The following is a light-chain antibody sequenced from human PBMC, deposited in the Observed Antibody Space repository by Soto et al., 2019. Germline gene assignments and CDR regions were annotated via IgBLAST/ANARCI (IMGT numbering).Light chain of an antibody. V-gene: IGKV3D-15*03. CDR2: GAS. CDR1: QGVSNT. J-gene: IGKJ2*01. Sequence: EIVMTQSPATLSVSPGERATLSCRASQGVSNTLAWYQQKPGQAPRLLIYGASIRATRIPARFSRGGSGTEFTLTISILQSEDFAVYYCQQYNNWPYTFGQGTKLEIK. CDR3: QQYNNWPYT.